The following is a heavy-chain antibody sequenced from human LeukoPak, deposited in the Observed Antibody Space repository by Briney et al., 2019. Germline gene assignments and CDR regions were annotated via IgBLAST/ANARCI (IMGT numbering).Heavy chain of an antibody. D-gene: IGHD3-22*01. CDR2: ISYDGSNK. Sequence: GRSLRLSCAASGFTFSSYGMHWVRQAPGKGLEWVAVISYDGSNKYYADSVKGRFTISRDNSKNTLYLQMNSLRAEDTAVYYCAKEGYDSSGYWRGYFDYWGQGTLVTVSS. V-gene: IGHV3-30*18. CDR3: AKEGYDSSGYWRGYFDY. CDR1: GFTFSSYG. J-gene: IGHJ4*02.